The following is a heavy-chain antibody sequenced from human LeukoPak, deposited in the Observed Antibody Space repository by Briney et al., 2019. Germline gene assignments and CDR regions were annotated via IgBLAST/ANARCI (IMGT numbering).Heavy chain of an antibody. CDR1: GFTLSSYG. V-gene: IGHV3-48*01. Sequence: GGTLRLSCAASGFTLSSYGMNWVRQAPGKGLEWVSYISSSSDTIYYADSVKGRFTISRDNAKNSLYLQMNSLRAEDTAVYYCARGPFYDFWSGYTGIVDYWGQGTLVTVSS. CDR3: ARGPFYDFWSGYTGIVDY. CDR2: ISSSSDTI. J-gene: IGHJ4*02. D-gene: IGHD3-3*01.